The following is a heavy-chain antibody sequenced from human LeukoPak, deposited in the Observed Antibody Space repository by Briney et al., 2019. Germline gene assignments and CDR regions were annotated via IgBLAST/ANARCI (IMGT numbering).Heavy chain of an antibody. V-gene: IGHV4-31*03. Sequence: SETLSLTCTVSGGSISSGGYYWSWIRQHPGQGLEWIGYIYYSGSTYYNPSLKSRVTLSVDTSKNQFSLKLSSVTAADTAVYYCARGEAGCCGTTPNYYYGMDVWGQGTTVTVSS. CDR1: GGSISSGGYY. CDR3: ARGEAGCCGTTPNYYYGMDV. J-gene: IGHJ6*02. D-gene: IGHD2/OR15-2a*01. CDR2: IYYSGST.